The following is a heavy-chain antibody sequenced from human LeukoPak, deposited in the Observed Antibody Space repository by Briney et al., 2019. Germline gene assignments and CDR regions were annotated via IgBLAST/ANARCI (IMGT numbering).Heavy chain of an antibody. Sequence: GGSLRLSCAASGFTFSDKWMAWVRQAPGRGLEWVARIKSKDVGGTAANAAPVEGRFTISRDDSKNTLYLQMNSLKTEDTAVYYCTTTQYSDSSLRYWGQGTPVTVSS. D-gene: IGHD1-26*01. CDR3: TTTQYSDSSLRY. J-gene: IGHJ4*02. CDR2: IKSKDVGGTA. V-gene: IGHV3-15*01. CDR1: GFTFSDKW.